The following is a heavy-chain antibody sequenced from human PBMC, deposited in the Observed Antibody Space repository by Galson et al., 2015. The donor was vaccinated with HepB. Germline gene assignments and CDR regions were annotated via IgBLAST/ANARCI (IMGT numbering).Heavy chain of an antibody. CDR3: ATPEPDS. V-gene: IGHV3-23*01. CDR1: GFSFNNYA. CDR2: ISGSGGST. D-gene: IGHD1-14*01. Sequence: SLRLSCAASGFSFNNYAMTWVRQAPGKGLEWVSAISGSGGSTYYADSVKGRFTLSRDNSKNPVYLQMNSLRAEATAVYYCATPEPDSWGPGTLVPVSS. J-gene: IGHJ4*02.